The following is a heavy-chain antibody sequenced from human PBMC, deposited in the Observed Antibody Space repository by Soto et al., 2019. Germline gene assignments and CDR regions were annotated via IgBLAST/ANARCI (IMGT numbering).Heavy chain of an antibody. CDR1: GYALTGYY. V-gene: IGHV1-2*04. J-gene: IGHJ6*03. CDR2: INPNSGGT. Sequence: ASVKVSCKACGYALTGYYMHWVRQAPGQGLEWMGWINPNSGGTNYAQKFQGWVTMTRDTSISTAYMELSRLRSDDTAVYYCARDSIFGVVTTPDYYYYYMDVWGKGTTVTVSS. D-gene: IGHD3-3*01. CDR3: ARDSIFGVVTTPDYYYYYMDV.